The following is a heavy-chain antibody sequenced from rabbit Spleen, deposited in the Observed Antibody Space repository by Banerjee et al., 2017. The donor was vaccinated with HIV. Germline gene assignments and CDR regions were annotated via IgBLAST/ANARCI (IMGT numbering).Heavy chain of an antibody. V-gene: IGHV1S40*01. D-gene: IGHD8-1*01. CDR1: GVSFSGSSY. J-gene: IGHJ6*01. CDR3: ARDSGSSFSSYGMDL. CDR2: IDTGSSGFT. Sequence: QSLEESGGDLVKPGASLTLTCTASGVSFSGSSYMCWVRQPPGKGLEWIACIDTGSSGFTYFASWAKGRFTISKTSSTTVTLQMTSLTAADTATYFCARDSGSSFSSYGMDLWGPGTLVTVS.